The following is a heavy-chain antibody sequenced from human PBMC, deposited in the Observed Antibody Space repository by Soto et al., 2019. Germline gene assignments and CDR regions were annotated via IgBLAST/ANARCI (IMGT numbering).Heavy chain of an antibody. CDR1: GGSFTRNNW. J-gene: IGHJ4*02. V-gene: IGHV4-4*02. CDR2: IYRTGST. Sequence: LSLTCAVSGGSFTRNNWWTWVRQPPGRGLEWIGEIYRTGSTNYNPSLKSRVTIPLDKSENQFSLKVTSLTAADTAVYYCASRDPGTSVDYWGQGTLDTVS. D-gene: IGHD1-7*01. CDR3: ASRDPGTSVDY.